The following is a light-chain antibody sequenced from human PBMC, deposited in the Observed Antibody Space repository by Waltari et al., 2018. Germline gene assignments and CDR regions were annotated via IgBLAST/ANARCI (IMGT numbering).Light chain of an antibody. CDR3: QQHFSGVS. CDR1: LSVFHSSANQNY. CDR2: WAS. Sequence: DIVLTQSPDSLHVSLGETAAINCKSSLSVFHSSANQNYLTWYQERPGQPPKLRFYWASTRDSGIPDRISASGSDTDFTLTITSLQAEDVAVYYCQQHFSGVSCGGGTKLAI. J-gene: IGKJ4*01. V-gene: IGKV4-1*01.